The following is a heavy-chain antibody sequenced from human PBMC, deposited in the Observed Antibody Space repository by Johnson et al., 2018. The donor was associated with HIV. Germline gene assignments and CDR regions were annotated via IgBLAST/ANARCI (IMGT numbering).Heavy chain of an antibody. D-gene: IGHD6-6*01. V-gene: IGHV3-23*04. CDR3: ARHSTSSTMGAFDI. J-gene: IGHJ3*02. Sequence: VQLVESGGGLVKPGESLRLSCAASGFTFSDHYMDWVRQAPGKGLEWVSAISGSGGSTYYADSVKGRFTISRDNSKNTLYLQMNSLRAEDTAVYYCARHSTSSTMGAFDIWGQGTMVTVSS. CDR1: GFTFSDHY. CDR2: ISGSGGST.